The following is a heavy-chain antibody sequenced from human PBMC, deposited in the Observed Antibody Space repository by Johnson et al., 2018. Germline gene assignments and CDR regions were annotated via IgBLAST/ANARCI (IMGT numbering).Heavy chain of an antibody. CDR1: GGSISSYY. CDR3: ARDPHGGAFDI. CDR2: IYYSGST. J-gene: IGHJ3*02. D-gene: IGHD4-23*01. Sequence: QVQLQESGPGLVKXSETLSLXCTVSGGSISSYYWSWIRQPPGKGLEWIGSIYYSGSTNSNPSLKSRVTISVDTSKNQFSLKLSSVTAADTAGYYCARDPHGGAFDIWGQGTMVTVSS. V-gene: IGHV4-59*01.